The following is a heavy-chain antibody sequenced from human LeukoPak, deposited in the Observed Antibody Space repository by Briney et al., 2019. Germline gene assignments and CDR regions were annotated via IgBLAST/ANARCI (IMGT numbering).Heavy chain of an antibody. J-gene: IGHJ4*02. CDR3: AVLTTVTTHDFGY. CDR2: INPNSGGT. CDR1: GYTFTGYY. D-gene: IGHD4-17*01. V-gene: IGHV1-2*02. Sequence: APVKVSCKASGYTFTGYYMHWVRQAPGQGLEWMGWINPNSGGTNYAQKFQGRVTMTRDTSISTAYMELSRLRSDDTAVYYCAVLTTVTTHDFGYWGQGTLVTVSS.